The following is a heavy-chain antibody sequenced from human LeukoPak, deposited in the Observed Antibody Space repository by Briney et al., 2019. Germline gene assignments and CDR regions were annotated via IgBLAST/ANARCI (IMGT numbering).Heavy chain of an antibody. D-gene: IGHD3-9*01. CDR3: ARRYDILTGPLGGYDY. Sequence: ASVKVSCKASGYTFTGYYMHWVRQAPGQGLEWMGWINPNSGGTNYAQKFQGRVTMTRDTSISTAYMELSRLRSGDTAVYYCARRYDILTGPLGGYDYWGQGTLVTVSS. J-gene: IGHJ4*02. V-gene: IGHV1-2*02. CDR2: INPNSGGT. CDR1: GYTFTGYY.